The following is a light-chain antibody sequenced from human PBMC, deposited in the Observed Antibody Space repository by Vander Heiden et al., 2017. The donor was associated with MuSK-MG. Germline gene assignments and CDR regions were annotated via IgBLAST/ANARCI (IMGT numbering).Light chain of an antibody. CDR2: DTS. CDR3: LLYSSGAPHVV. Sequence: HAVVTQEPSLAVSPGGTITRTCGSSTGAVTSGHYPYWFQQKHGQAPRTLIDDTSNKHPWTPARFSGSLLGGKDALTLSGAQPEDEAEDYCLLYSSGAPHVVFGGGTKLTVL. J-gene: IGLJ2*01. V-gene: IGLV7-46*01. CDR1: TGAVTSGHY.